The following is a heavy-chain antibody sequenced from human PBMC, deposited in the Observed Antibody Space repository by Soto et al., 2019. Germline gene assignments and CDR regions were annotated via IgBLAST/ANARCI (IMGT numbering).Heavy chain of an antibody. V-gene: IGHV4-34*01. CDR2: INHSGST. D-gene: IGHD4-4*01. J-gene: IGHJ6*03. Sequence: QVQLQQWGAGLLKPSETLSLTCAVYGGSFSGYYWSWIRQPPGKGLEWIGEINHSGSTNYNPSLKSRAAIPVDTSKNQFGLKLRSVTAADTAVYYCARAYSNSYYYYYYLDVWGKGTTVTVSS. CDR1: GGSFSGYY. CDR3: ARAYSNSYYYYYYLDV.